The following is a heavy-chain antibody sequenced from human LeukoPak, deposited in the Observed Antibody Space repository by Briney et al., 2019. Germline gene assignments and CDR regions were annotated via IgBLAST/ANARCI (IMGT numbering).Heavy chain of an antibody. J-gene: IGHJ3*02. CDR1: GGIFNGYY. CDR3: ARDGGSSWPSDAFDI. D-gene: IGHD6-13*01. Sequence: SETLSLTCAVYGGIFNGYYWSWIRQPPGKGLEWIGGINRSGTTNYNPTLKSRVTISVDTSKSQVSLKLTSVTAADTAVFYCARDGGSSWPSDAFDIWGQGTMVTVSS. V-gene: IGHV4-34*01. CDR2: INRSGTT.